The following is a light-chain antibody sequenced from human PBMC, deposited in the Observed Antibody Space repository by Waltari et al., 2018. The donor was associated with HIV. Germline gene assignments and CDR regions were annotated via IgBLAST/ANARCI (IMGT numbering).Light chain of an antibody. V-gene: IGLV1-44*01. CDR1: ISNIGSKT. CDR3: AAWDDSLNSYV. CDR2: RDV. J-gene: IGLJ1*01. Sequence: QSVLTQSPSASGTPGQRVIISCSGTISNIGSKTVNWYRQLPGPAPKLLIYRDVKRPSGVPDRFSGSKSGTSASLAISGLQSEDEADYYCAAWDDSLNSYVFGPGTKVTVL.